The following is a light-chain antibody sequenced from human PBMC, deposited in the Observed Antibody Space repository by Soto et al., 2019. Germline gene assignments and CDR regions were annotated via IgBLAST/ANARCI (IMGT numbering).Light chain of an antibody. Sequence: EIVMTQSPATLSVSPGERANISCRASQSVSSNLAWYKQKPGKAPRLLIYGASTRATGIPARFSGSGSGTKFTFTISSLQSEDFAVYYCQQYNNWPETFGQGTKVDIK. V-gene: IGKV3-15*01. CDR1: QSVSSN. CDR3: QQYNNWPET. CDR2: GAS. J-gene: IGKJ1*01.